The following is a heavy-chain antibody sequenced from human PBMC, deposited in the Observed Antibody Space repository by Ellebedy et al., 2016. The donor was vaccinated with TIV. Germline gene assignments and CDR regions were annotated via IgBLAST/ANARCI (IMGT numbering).Heavy chain of an antibody. Sequence: PGGSLRLSCAASGFNFPDYAMHWVRQAPGKGLEWVAILSYDGTKTQYADSVKGRFTISRDTSKNTLFLQMNSLRPGDTAVYYCAREVLSPEGKDAVDIWGQGTMVTVSS. D-gene: IGHD1-14*01. CDR3: AREVLSPEGKDAVDI. J-gene: IGHJ3*02. V-gene: IGHV3-30-3*01. CDR1: GFNFPDYA. CDR2: LSYDGTKT.